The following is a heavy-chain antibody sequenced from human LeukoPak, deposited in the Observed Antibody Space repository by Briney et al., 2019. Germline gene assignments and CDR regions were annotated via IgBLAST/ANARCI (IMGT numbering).Heavy chain of an antibody. CDR3: ARGSVWFGSLSYFDY. J-gene: IGHJ4*02. CDR1: GGSISSYY. CDR2: IYYSGST. D-gene: IGHD3-10*01. Sequence: PSETLSLTCTVSGGSISSYYWSWIRQPPGKGLEWIGYIYYSGSTNYNPSLKSRVTISVGTSKNQFSLKLSSVTAADTAVYYCARGSVWFGSLSYFDYWGQGTLVTVSS. V-gene: IGHV4-59*01.